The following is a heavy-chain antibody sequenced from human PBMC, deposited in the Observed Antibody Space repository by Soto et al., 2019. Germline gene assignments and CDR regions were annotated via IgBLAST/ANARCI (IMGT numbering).Heavy chain of an antibody. CDR3: ARTGGSYYYYYYGMDV. J-gene: IGHJ6*02. Sequence: SETLSLTCSVSGGSISSGYYWTWIRQHPGKGLEWIGYIYYSGNTYYNPSLKSRVTISVDTSKNQFSLKLSSVTAADTAVYYCARTGGSYYYYYYGMDVWGQGTTVTVSS. D-gene: IGHD1-26*01. CDR1: GGSISSGYY. CDR2: IYYSGNT. V-gene: IGHV4-31*03.